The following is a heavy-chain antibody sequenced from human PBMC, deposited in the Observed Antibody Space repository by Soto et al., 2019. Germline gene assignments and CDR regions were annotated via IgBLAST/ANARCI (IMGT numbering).Heavy chain of an antibody. J-gene: IGHJ4*02. CDR2: IYYRGNT. CDR1: GGSISHGDYY. CDR3: ARSVGWRTSSSFDY. V-gene: IGHV4-30-4*01. Sequence: QVQLQESGPGLVKPSQTLSLTCTVSGGSISHGDYYWSWIRQSPGKGLEWIGYIYYRGNTDYTPSLKSRVAISVDTSKTQVSLKVSSVTAADTAVYYCARSVGWRTSSSFDYWGQGIVVSVSS. D-gene: IGHD6-6*01.